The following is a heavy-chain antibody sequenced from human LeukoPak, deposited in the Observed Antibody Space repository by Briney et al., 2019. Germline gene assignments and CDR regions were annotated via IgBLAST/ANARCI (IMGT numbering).Heavy chain of an antibody. CDR3: ASAYSSGWKYYYYYYMDV. D-gene: IGHD6-19*01. V-gene: IGHV1-69*13. J-gene: IGHJ6*03. Sequence: SVKVSCKASGGTFSSYAISWVRQAPGQGLEWMGGIIPIFGTANYAQKFQGRVTITADESTSTAYMELSSLRSEDTAVYYCASAYSSGWKYYYYYYMDVWGKGTTVTISS. CDR2: IIPIFGTA. CDR1: GGTFSSYA.